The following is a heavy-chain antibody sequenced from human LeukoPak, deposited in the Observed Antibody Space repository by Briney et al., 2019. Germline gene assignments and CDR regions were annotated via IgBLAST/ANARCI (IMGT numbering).Heavy chain of an antibody. CDR2: IIPIFGTA. J-gene: IGHJ4*02. Sequence: SVKVSCKASGGTFSSYAISWVRQAPGQGLEWMGGIIPIFGTANHAQKFQGRVTITADESTSTAYMELSSLRSEDTAVYYCAPTRSHGDYGLDYWGQGTLVTVSS. V-gene: IGHV1-69*13. CDR3: APTRSHGDYGLDY. CDR1: GGTFSSYA. D-gene: IGHD4-17*01.